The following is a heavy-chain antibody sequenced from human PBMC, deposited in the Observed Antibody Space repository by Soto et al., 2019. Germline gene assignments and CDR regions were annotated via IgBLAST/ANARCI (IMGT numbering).Heavy chain of an antibody. CDR2: IKQDGSEK. CDR3: ARDRLGGATPWD. D-gene: IGHD1-26*01. J-gene: IGHJ4*02. Sequence: EVQLVESGGGLVQPGGSLRLSCAASGFTFSSYWMSWVRQAPGKGLEWVANIKQDGSEKSYVDSVKGRFTISRDNAKNSLYLQMNRLRAEDTAVYYCARDRLGGATPWDWGQGTLVTVSS. V-gene: IGHV3-7*04. CDR1: GFTFSSYW.